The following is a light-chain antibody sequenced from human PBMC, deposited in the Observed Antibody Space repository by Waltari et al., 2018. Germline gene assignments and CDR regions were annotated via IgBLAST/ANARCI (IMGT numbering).Light chain of an antibody. V-gene: IGKV3-20*01. Sequence: EVVLTPSPGTLSLSPGERATLSCRASESVRRALIWYQQKPGQAPRLLIYDTSTRATGVPDRFSGSGSGTDFSLTISRLEPEDFAVYYCQHNVRLPVTFGQGTKVEIK. CDR3: QHNVRLPVT. CDR1: ESVRRA. CDR2: DTS. J-gene: IGKJ1*01.